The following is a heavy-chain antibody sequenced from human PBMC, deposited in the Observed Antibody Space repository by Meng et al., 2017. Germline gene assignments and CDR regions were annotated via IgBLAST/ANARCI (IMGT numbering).Heavy chain of an antibody. CDR2: ISSSSSYI. D-gene: IGHD2-8*01. J-gene: IGHJ6*02. CDR1: GFTFSSYS. CDR3: AEDMDCNSGVCYEGDYYYYGMDV. V-gene: IGHV3-21*01. Sequence: GESLKISCAASGFTFSSYSMNWVRQAPVKGLEWVASISSSSSYIYYADSVKGRFTISGDNAKNSLYLQLNSLRDEDTAVYYCAEDMDCNSGVCYEGDYYYYGMDVWGQGTTVTVSS.